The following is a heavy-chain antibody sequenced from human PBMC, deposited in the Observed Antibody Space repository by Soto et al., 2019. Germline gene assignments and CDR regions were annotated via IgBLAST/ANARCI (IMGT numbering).Heavy chain of an antibody. D-gene: IGHD5-18*01. CDR3: ARASVYSYGHSDY. J-gene: IGHJ4*02. V-gene: IGHV3-48*01. CDR1: GFTFSSYS. CDR2: ISSSSSSI. Sequence: EVQLVESGGGVVQPGGSLRLSCAASGFTFSSYSMNWVRQAPGKGLEWVSYISSSSSSIYYADSVKGRFTISRDNAKNSRYMQMNSLRAEDKAVYYCARASVYSYGHSDYWGQGTLVTVSS.